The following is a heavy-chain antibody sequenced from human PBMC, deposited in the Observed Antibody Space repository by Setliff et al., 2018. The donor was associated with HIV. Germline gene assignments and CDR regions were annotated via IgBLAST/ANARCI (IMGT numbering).Heavy chain of an antibody. V-gene: IGHV5-51*01. Sequence: PGESLKISCKGSGYSFTTYWIGWVRQMPGKGLEWMGIIYPYDSDTRYSPSFQGQVIISADKSISTAYVQWSGLKASDTAMYYCARRPYYDFWSGYSDYWGQGTLVTVSS. J-gene: IGHJ4*02. CDR2: IYPYDSDT. CDR1: GYSFTTYW. CDR3: ARRPYYDFWSGYSDY. D-gene: IGHD3-3*01.